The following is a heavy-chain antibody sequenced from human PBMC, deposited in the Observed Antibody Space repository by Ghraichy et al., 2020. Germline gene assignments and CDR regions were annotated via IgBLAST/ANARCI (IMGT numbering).Heavy chain of an antibody. CDR3: GRDYSAGATDY. CDR2: IKPDGSEK. J-gene: IGHJ4*02. CDR1: GFTFSDSY. Sequence: SGFTFSDSYMTWVRQTPGKGLEWVANIKPDGSEKSHVASVRGRFTISRDNAKNSLYLQMDSLRAEDTAIYYCGRDYSAGATDYWGQGALVTVSS. D-gene: IGHD1-26*01. V-gene: IGHV3-7*03.